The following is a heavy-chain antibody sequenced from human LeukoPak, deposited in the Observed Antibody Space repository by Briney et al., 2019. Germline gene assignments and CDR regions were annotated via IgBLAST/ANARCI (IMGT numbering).Heavy chain of an antibody. D-gene: IGHD6-13*01. V-gene: IGHV3-48*03. CDR3: ATTPGIAAAGTRGASY. Sequence: GGSLRLSCAASGFTFSSYEMNWVRQAPGKGLEWVSYISSSGSTIYYADSVKGRFTISRDNAKNSLYLQMNSLRAEDTAVYYCATTPGIAAAGTRGASYWGQGTLVTVSS. CDR1: GFTFSSYE. J-gene: IGHJ4*02. CDR2: ISSSGSTI.